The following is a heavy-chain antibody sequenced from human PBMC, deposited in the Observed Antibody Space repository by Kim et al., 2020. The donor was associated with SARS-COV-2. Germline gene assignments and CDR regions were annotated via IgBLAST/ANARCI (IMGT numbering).Heavy chain of an antibody. V-gene: IGHV1-46*01. D-gene: IGHD3-16*01. Sequence: APKFQGRVTLTRDTSTSLVYMEMRSLRSDDTAVYYCARADVDMLRDRFDCWGQGTLLTVSS. J-gene: IGHJ4*02. CDR3: ARADVDMLRDRFDC.